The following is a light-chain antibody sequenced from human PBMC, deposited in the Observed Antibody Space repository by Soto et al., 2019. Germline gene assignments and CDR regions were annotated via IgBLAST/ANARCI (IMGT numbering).Light chain of an antibody. V-gene: IGKV1-5*01. Sequence: DIPMTQSPSTLSASAGDRVTITCRASQSINRWLAWYQQKPGKAPKLLINDASSLESGVPSRFSGSGSGTEFTLTISSLQPDDCATYYCQQFHSFPITFGQGTRLDVK. CDR3: QQFHSFPIT. CDR2: DAS. CDR1: QSINRW. J-gene: IGKJ5*01.